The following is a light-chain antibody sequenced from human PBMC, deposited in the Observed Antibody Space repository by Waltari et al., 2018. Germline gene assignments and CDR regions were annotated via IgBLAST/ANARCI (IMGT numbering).Light chain of an antibody. CDR1: QSISRF. CDR2: DAS. V-gene: IGKV3-20*01. J-gene: IGKJ1*01. CDR3: QKYGSLPAK. Sequence: IMLTQSPATLSLSPGERATLSCRASQSISRFLTWYQQKPRQAPRLLIYDASTTATGTPDRFSGSGSGTDVSLTISRLEPDDIVVYDCQKYGSLPAKFGEGPKVEIK.